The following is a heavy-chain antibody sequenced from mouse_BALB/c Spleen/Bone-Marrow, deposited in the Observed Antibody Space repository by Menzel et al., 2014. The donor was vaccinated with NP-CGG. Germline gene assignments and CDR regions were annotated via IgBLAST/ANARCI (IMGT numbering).Heavy chain of an antibody. Sequence: QVQLQQPGAELAKPGASVKMSCKASGYTFTSYWMHWVKQRPGQGLEWIGYINPSTGYTEYNQKFKDKATLTADKSSSTAYMQLSGLTSEDSAVYYCARSRDGYDSFAYWGQGTLVTVSA. CDR1: GYTFTSYW. CDR3: ARSRDGYDSFAY. J-gene: IGHJ3*01. CDR2: INPSTGYT. D-gene: IGHD2-2*01. V-gene: IGHV1-7*01.